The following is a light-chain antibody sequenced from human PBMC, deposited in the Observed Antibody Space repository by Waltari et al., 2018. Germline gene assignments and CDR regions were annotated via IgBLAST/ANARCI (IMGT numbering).Light chain of an antibody. J-gene: IGLJ7*01. Sequence: QSVLTQPPSVSAAPGQRVTISCSGGSSNIGNNYVSWYRQFPGTAPKLLIYENNERPSGIPCRFAGSNSGTSATLDITGLQAGDEADYYCGTWDSSLSGAVFGGGTHLTVL. CDR1: SSNIGNNY. CDR3: GTWDSSLSGAV. V-gene: IGLV1-51*02. CDR2: ENN.